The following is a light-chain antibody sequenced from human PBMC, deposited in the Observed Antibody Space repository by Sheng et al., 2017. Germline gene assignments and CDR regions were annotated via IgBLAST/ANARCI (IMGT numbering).Light chain of an antibody. V-gene: IGLV2-23*01. CDR3: CSYAGTTTYVV. J-gene: IGLJ2*01. Sequence: QSALTQPASVSGSPGQSITISCTGTSSDVGSYNLVSWYQQHPGKAPKLMIYEGSKRPSGVSNRFSGSKSGNTASLTISGLQAKDEADYYCCSYAGTTTYVVFGGGTKLTV. CDR1: SSDVGSYNL. CDR2: EGS.